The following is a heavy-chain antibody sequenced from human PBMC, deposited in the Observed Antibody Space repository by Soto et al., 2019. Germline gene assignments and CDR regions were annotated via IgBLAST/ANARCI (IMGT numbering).Heavy chain of an antibody. Sequence: QVQLVESGGGVVQPGRSLRLSCAASGFTFSSYGMHWVRQAPGKGLEWVAVISYDGSNKYYADSVKGRFTISRDNSKNTLYLPMNSLRAEDTAVYYCAKEQDIVVVVAPLDYWGQGTLVTVSS. CDR1: GFTFSSYG. V-gene: IGHV3-30*18. J-gene: IGHJ4*02. D-gene: IGHD2-15*01. CDR2: ISYDGSNK. CDR3: AKEQDIVVVVAPLDY.